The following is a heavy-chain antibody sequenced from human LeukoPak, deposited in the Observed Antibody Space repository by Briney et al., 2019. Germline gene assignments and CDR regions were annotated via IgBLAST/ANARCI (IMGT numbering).Heavy chain of an antibody. D-gene: IGHD2-15*01. Sequence: ASVKVSCKASGYTFTGYYMHWVRQAPGQGLEWMGWINPNSGGTNYAQKFQGRVTMTRDTSISTAYMELSRLRSDDTAVYYCAKVASEALRIDPFDHWGQGTLVTVSS. V-gene: IGHV1-2*02. CDR1: GYTFTGYY. J-gene: IGHJ4*02. CDR3: AKVASEALRIDPFDH. CDR2: INPNSGGT.